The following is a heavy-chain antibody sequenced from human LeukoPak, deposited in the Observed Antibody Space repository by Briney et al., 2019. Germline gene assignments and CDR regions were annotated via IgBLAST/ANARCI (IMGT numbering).Heavy chain of an antibody. J-gene: IGHJ4*02. Sequence: PSETLSLTCTVSGGSISSYYWSWIRQPPGKGLEWIGYIYYSGSTYYNPSLKSRVTISVDTSKNQFSLKLSSVTAADTAVYYCARDTAGDYGGTFDYWGQGTLVTVSS. V-gene: IGHV4-59*12. CDR2: IYYSGST. CDR1: GGSISSYY. D-gene: IGHD4-17*01. CDR3: ARDTAGDYGGTFDY.